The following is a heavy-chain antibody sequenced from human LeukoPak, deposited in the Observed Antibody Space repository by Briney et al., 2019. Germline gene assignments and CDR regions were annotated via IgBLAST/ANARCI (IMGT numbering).Heavy chain of an antibody. V-gene: IGHV3-11*01. J-gene: IGHJ3*02. CDR1: GFTFSDYY. Sequence: GGSLRLPCTASGFTFSDYYMSWIRQAPGKGLEWVSYITSSGSTIYYADSMKGRFTISRDNAKHSLFFQLDSLRADDTAVHYCARIGRPAAFDIWGQGTLVIVSS. CDR2: ITSSGSTI. D-gene: IGHD6-6*01. CDR3: ARIGRPAAFDI.